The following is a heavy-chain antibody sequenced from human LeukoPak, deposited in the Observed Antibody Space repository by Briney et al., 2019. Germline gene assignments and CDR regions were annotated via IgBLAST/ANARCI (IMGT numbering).Heavy chain of an antibody. Sequence: PGGSLRLSCATSGFTFSSYSMNWVRQAPGKGLEWVSYISSSSSTIYYADSVKGRFTISRDNAKNSLYLQMNSLRAEDTAVYYCARRSSGYYGNAFDIWGQGTMVTVSS. CDR3: ARRSSGYYGNAFDI. CDR1: GFTFSSYS. CDR2: ISSSSSTI. J-gene: IGHJ3*02. V-gene: IGHV3-48*01. D-gene: IGHD3-22*01.